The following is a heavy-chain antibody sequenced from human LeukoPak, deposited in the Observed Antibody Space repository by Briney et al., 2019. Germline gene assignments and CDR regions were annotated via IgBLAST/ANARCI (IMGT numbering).Heavy chain of an antibody. Sequence: SETLSLTCTVSGGSISSYYWSWIRQPAGKGLEWIGRIYTSGSTNYNPSLKSRVTMSVDTSKNQFSLKLSSVTAADTAVYYCARRLEYCSSTSCSNYFDHWGQGTLVTVSS. CDR1: GGSISSYY. CDR3: ARRLEYCSSTSCSNYFDH. D-gene: IGHD2-2*01. J-gene: IGHJ4*02. CDR2: IYTSGST. V-gene: IGHV4-4*07.